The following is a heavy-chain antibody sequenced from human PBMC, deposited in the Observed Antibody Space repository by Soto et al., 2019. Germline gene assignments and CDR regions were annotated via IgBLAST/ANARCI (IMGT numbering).Heavy chain of an antibody. CDR3: VRGRSTLSPLDF. V-gene: IGHV4-4*02. J-gene: IGHJ4*02. D-gene: IGHD3-16*02. CDR2: IYHSGRA. CDR1: GGSISSTNW. Sequence: QVQLQESGPGLVKPSGTLSLTCAVSGGSISSTNWWSWVRQPPGKGLEWIGEIYHSGRANYNPSLQSRVAISADKSKNQFSLKLSSVTAADTAVYYCVRGRSTLSPLDFWGQGTLVTVAS.